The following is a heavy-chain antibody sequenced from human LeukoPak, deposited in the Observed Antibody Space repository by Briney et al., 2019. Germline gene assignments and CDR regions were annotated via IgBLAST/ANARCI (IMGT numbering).Heavy chain of an antibody. CDR3: ASLYGSGPNWFDP. CDR1: GFAFDDYA. CDR2: ITWNSDNI. J-gene: IGHJ5*02. D-gene: IGHD3-10*01. V-gene: IGHV3-9*01. Sequence: GGSLRLSCAASGFAFDDYAMHWVRQAPGKGLEWVSGITWNSDNIEYAVSVKGRFTISRDNAKNSLYLQMNSLRAEDTAVYYCASLYGSGPNWFDPWGQGTLVTVSS.